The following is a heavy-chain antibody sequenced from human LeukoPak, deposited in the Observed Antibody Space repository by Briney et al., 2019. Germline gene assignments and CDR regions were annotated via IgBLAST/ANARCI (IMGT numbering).Heavy chain of an antibody. CDR2: IYYSGST. D-gene: IGHD6-19*01. CDR1: GGSISSGGYY. J-gene: IGHJ5*02. CDR3: ARGYSSGWYQNWFDP. Sequence: SQTLSLTCTVSGGSISSGGYYWSWIRQHPGKGLEWIGYIYYSGSTYYNPSLKSRVTISVDTSKNQFSLKLSSVTAADTAVYYGARGYSSGWYQNWFDPWGQGTLVTVSS. V-gene: IGHV4-31*03.